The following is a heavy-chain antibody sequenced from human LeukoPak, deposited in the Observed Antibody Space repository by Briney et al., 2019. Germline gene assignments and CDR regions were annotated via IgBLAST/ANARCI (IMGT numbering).Heavy chain of an antibody. D-gene: IGHD3-22*01. J-gene: IGHJ5*02. CDR2: IYYSGST. CDR3: ARLTGMLYYYDSSGYYHWFDP. CDR1: GGSISSYY. Sequence: SETLSLTCTVSGGSISSYYWSWIRQPPGKGLEWNGSIYYSGSTYYNPSLKSRVTISVDTSKNQFSLKLSSVTAADTAVYYCARLTGMLYYYDSSGYYHWFDPWGQGTLVTVSS. V-gene: IGHV4-59*05.